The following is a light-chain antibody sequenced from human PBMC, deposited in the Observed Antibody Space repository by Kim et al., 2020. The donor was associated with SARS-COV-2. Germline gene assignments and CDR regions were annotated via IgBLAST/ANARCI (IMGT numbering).Light chain of an antibody. Sequence: AAVGDRVTITCRASQGISNYLAWYQQKPGKVPKLLIYAASALQSGVPSRFSGSGSGTDFTLTITSMQPEDVAVYYCKQCQGAPWTFGRGTKVDIK. CDR3: KQCQGAPWT. CDR1: QGISNY. J-gene: IGKJ1*01. CDR2: AAS. V-gene: IGKV1-27*01.